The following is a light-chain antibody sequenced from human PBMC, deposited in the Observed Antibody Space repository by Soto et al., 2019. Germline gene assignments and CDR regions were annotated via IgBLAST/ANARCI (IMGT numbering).Light chain of an antibody. V-gene: IGLV2-14*01. J-gene: IGLJ1*01. CDR1: STDVGAYNF. Sequence: QSVLTQPASVSGSPGESITISCTGTSTDVGAYNFVSWYQQDPGKAPKLMIYDVSSRPSGVSNRFSGSKSGHTASLTISGLQGEDEAYYYCSSYTSSSTYVFGTGTKLTVL. CDR3: SSYTSSSTYV. CDR2: DVS.